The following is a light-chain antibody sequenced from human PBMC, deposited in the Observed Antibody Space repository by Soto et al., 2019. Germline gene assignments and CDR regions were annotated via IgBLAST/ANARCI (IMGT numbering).Light chain of an antibody. CDR2: GAS. CDR3: QQYGSSPPYT. J-gene: IGKJ2*01. Sequence: EIVLTQSPGTLSLSPGERATLSCRASQSVSSSYLAWYQQKPGQAPRLLIYGASSRATGIPERFSGSGSGTDFTLTISRLEPEDFAVYYCQQYGSSPPYTFGRGTKLEIK. V-gene: IGKV3-20*01. CDR1: QSVSSSY.